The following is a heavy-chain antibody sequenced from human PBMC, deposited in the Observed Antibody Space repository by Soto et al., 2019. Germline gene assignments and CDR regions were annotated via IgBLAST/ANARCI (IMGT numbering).Heavy chain of an antibody. CDR1: GGSFSGYY. V-gene: IGHV4-34*01. CDR2: INHSGST. J-gene: IGHJ4*02. D-gene: IGHD3-10*01. CDR3: NMVRGVVSDY. Sequence: SETLSLTCAVYGGSFSGYYWSWIRQPPGKGLEWVGEINHSGSTNYNPSLKSRVTISVDTSKNQFSLKLSSVTAADTAVYYCNMVRGVVSDYWGQGTLVTVSS.